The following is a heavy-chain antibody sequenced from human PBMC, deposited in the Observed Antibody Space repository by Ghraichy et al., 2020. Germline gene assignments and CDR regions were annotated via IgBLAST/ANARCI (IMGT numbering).Heavy chain of an antibody. D-gene: IGHD3-22*01. CDR1: GFTFSSYA. CDR3: AKGIYYDSSGYYFKGHYFDY. CDR2: LSGSGGTT. Sequence: GGSLRLSCAASGFTFSSYAMSWVRQAPGKGLEWVSGLSGSGGTTYYADSVRGRFTISRDSSKNTLYLQMNNLRAEDTAVYYCAKGIYYDSSGYYFKGHYFDYWGQGTLVTVSS. V-gene: IGHV3-23*01. J-gene: IGHJ4*02.